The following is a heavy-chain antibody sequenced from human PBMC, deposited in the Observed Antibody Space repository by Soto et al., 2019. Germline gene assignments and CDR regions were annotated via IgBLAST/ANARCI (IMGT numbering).Heavy chain of an antibody. D-gene: IGHD2-2*01. Sequence: ASVKVSCKASGYTFTSYAMHWVRQAPGQRLEWMGWINAGNGNTKYSQKFQGRVTITRDTSASTAYMELSSLRSEDTAVYYCARGTRPAVSPYYYYYYGMDVWGQGTTVTVSS. CDR2: INAGNGNT. CDR1: GYTFTSYA. J-gene: IGHJ6*02. CDR3: ARGTRPAVSPYYYYYYGMDV. V-gene: IGHV1-3*01.